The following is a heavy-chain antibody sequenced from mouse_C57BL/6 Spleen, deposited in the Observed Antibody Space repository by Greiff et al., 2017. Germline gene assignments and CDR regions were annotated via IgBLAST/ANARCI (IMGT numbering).Heavy chain of an antibody. CDR1: GYTFTSYW. J-gene: IGHJ4*01. D-gene: IGHD3-1*01. Sequence: QVQLQQSGAELVRPGSSVKLSCKASGYTFTSYWMDWVKQRPGQGLEWIGNIYPSDSETHYNQKFKDKATLTVDKSSSTAYMQLSSLTSEDSAVYYCARGHQGDAMDYWGQGTSVTVSS. V-gene: IGHV1-61*01. CDR2: IYPSDSET. CDR3: ARGHQGDAMDY.